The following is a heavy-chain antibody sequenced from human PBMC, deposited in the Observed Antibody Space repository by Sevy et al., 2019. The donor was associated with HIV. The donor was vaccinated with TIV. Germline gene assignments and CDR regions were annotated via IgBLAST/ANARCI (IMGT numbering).Heavy chain of an antibody. CDR1: GGSFSGYY. V-gene: IGHV4-34*01. CDR2: INHSGST. D-gene: IGHD2-2*01. CDR3: ARAPPVVVVPGAPSWFDP. J-gene: IGHJ5*02. Sequence: SEALSLTCAVYGGSFSGYYWNWIRQSPGKGLEWIGEINHSGSTHYNPSLKSRVTISVDTFKNQFTWRLNAVTAADTAVYYCARAPPVVVVPGAPSWFDPWGQGTLVTVSS.